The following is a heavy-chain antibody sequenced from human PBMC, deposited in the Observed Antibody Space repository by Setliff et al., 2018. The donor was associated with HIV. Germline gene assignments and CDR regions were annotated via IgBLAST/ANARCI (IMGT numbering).Heavy chain of an antibody. CDR2: IDPKSGNT. D-gene: IGHD2-21*02. V-gene: IGHV1-8*01. J-gene: IGHJ4*02. Sequence: GASVKVSCKTAEYTSASYVINWVRQAAGQGLEWMGWIDPKSGNTGYAQEFQGRVTMTRNTSISTAYMELSSLGSEDTAVYYCARVNGGNSPYYFDSWGQGTLVTVSS. CDR3: ARVNGGNSPYYFDS. CDR1: EYTSASYV.